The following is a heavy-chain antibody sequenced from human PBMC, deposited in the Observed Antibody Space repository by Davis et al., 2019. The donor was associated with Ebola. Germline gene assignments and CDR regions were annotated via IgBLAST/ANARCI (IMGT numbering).Heavy chain of an antibody. CDR3: ARGAIFGVVRYYYYGMDV. CDR1: GGSFSGYY. J-gene: IGHJ6*02. CDR2: INHSGST. V-gene: IGHV4-34*01. D-gene: IGHD3-3*01. Sequence: MPSETLSLTCAVYGGSFSGYYWSWIRPPPGKGLEWIGEINHSGSTNYNPSLKIRVTISVDPSKNQFSLKLSPVTYADTAVYYCARGAIFGVVRYYYYGMDVWGQGTTVTVSS.